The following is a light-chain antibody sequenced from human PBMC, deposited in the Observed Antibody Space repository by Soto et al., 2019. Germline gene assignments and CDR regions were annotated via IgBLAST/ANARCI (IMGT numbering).Light chain of an antibody. V-gene: IGKV3-20*01. J-gene: IGKJ1*01. CDR3: HHYGGSPGT. Sequence: EIVLTQSPGTLSFSPGERATLSCRASQSVTNNYLAWYQQRPGQAPRLLIYDASSRATGVPDRFSGSGSGTDFALTISRLEVEDFAVYYCHHYGGSPGTLGQGTKVDIK. CDR1: QSVTNNY. CDR2: DAS.